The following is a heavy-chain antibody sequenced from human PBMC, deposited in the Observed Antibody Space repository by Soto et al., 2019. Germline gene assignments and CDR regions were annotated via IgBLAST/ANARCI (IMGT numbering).Heavy chain of an antibody. CDR3: VRSGHKESWFDP. CDR2: VYSSGSA. J-gene: IGHJ5*02. V-gene: IGHV4-4*07. D-gene: IGHD6-25*01. Sequence: QVQLQESGPGLVKPSETLSLSCTVSNGSISNYYWNWIRRPAGKGLEWIGCVYSSGSASYNPSLRRRVTMSVDTSKNQFSLKLNSGTGADTAVYYCVRSGHKESWFDPWGQGTLVTVSS. CDR1: NGSISNYY.